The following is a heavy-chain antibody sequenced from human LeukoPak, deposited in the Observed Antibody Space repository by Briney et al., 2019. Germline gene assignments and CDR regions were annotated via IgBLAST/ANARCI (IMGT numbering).Heavy chain of an antibody. D-gene: IGHD3-16*02. Sequence: PGASLRLSCAASGFTFRNYAMTYVRQAPGKGLEWTASVAGSGTNTYYADSVKGRFTISRDNSKSTVTLGMSSLRGEDTAHYYCAKETLGYRRGLEMWGQGTTVTVSS. V-gene: IGHV3-23*01. CDR2: VAGSGTNT. J-gene: IGHJ3*02. CDR1: GFTFRNYA. CDR3: AKETLGYRRGLEM.